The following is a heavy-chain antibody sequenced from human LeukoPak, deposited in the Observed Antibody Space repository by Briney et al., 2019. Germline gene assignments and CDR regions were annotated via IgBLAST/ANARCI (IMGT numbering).Heavy chain of an antibody. Sequence: PSQTLSLTCSVSGDSVSIITYYWGWIRHRPGRGPEWIGYIYKGRSTSYTPFLKNRVTISVDTSKNQFSLNLDSVTAADTAVYYCARVVVPAAIVYWGQGIPVIVYS. V-gene: IGHV4-31*03. CDR2: IYKGRST. D-gene: IGHD2-15*01. CDR3: ARVVVPAAIVY. CDR1: GDSVSIITYY. J-gene: IGHJ4*02.